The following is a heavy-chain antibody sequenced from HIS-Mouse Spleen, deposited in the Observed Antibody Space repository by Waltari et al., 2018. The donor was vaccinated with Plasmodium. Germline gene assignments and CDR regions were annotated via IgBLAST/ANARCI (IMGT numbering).Heavy chain of an antibody. D-gene: IGHD7-27*01. CDR2: IRGSGGST. J-gene: IGHJ4*02. CDR3: AKSSKGTGDLWDY. CDR1: GFPFGSYW. V-gene: IGHV3-23*04. Sequence: EVQLVESGGGLVQPGGSLGLSCAASGFPFGSYWRCWVRQAPGKGLEWVSAIRGSGGSTYYADSVKGRFTISRDNSKNTLYLQMNSLRAEDTAVYYCAKSSKGTGDLWDYWGQGTLVTVSS.